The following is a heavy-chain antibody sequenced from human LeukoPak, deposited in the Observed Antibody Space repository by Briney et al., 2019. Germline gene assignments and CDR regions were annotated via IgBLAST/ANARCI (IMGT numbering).Heavy chain of an antibody. V-gene: IGHV3-21*01. J-gene: IGHJ4*02. CDR3: ARDSSGYYLFDY. D-gene: IGHD3-22*01. CDR2: ISSSSSYI. Sequence: GGSLRLSCAASGFTFSSYSMNWVRQAPGKGLQWVSSISSSSSYIYYADSVKGRFTISRDNAKNSLYLQMNSLRAEDTAVYYCARDSSGYYLFDYWGQGTLVTVSS. CDR1: GFTFSSYS.